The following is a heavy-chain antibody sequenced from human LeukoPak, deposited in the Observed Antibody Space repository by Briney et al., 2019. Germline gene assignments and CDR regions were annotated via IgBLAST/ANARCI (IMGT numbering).Heavy chain of an antibody. V-gene: IGHV4-59*01. Sequence: NPSETLSLTCTASGGSISNYYRNWIRQPPGKGLEWLGYIYYGGTTYYNPSFKTRFTISVDISKNQFSLKLSSVNPAARAVFYCVRDARRGWFDRWRQGTLATVYS. J-gene: IGHJ5*02. CDR1: GGSISNYY. CDR2: IYYGGTT. CDR3: VRDARRGWFDR. D-gene: IGHD3-10*01.